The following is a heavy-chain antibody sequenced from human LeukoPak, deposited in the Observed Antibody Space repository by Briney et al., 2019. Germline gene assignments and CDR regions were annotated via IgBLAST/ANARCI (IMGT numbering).Heavy chain of an antibody. CDR2: ISSSGGTT. V-gene: IGHV3-23*01. CDR3: AKDGSYWYFDL. Sequence: GGSLRLSCAASGFTFSTYAMNWVRQAPGKGLKWVSGISSSGGTTYYADSVKGRFTISRDNSKNTLYLQMNSLRAEDTAVYHCAKDGSYWYFDLWGRGALVTVSS. CDR1: GFTFSTYA. D-gene: IGHD3-10*01. J-gene: IGHJ2*01.